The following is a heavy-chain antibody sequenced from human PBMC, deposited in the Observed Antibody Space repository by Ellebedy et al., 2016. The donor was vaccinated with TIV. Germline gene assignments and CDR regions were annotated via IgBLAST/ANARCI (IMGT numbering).Heavy chain of an antibody. V-gene: IGHV4-34*01. CDR3: ARGRGGSYSIPFDH. D-gene: IGHD1-26*01. CDR1: GGSMTSYY. J-gene: IGHJ4*02. Sequence: SETLSLTXTVSGGSMTSYYWTWIRQPPGKGLEWIGEINHSGSTNYNPSLKSRVTLSVDTSKNQFSLKVRSLTAADTAVYYCARGRGGSYSIPFDHWGQGTLVTVSS. CDR2: INHSGST.